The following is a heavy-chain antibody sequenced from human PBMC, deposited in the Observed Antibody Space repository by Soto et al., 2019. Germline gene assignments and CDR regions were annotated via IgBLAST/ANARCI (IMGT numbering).Heavy chain of an antibody. J-gene: IGHJ4*02. CDR3: ARVRYCSSTSCYDGGIHY. D-gene: IGHD2-2*01. CDR2: IYYSGST. CDR1: GGSISSYY. Sequence: SETLSLTCTVSGGSISSYYWRWIRQPPGKGLEWIGYIYYSGSTNYNPSLKSRVTISVDTSKNQFSLKLSSVTAADTAVYYCARVRYCSSTSCYDGGIHYWGQGTLVTVS. V-gene: IGHV4-59*01.